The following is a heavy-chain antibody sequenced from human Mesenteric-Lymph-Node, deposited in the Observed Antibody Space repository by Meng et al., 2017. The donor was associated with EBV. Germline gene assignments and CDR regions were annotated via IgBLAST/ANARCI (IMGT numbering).Heavy chain of an antibody. CDR3: ARDWSSVIMNKGNY. J-gene: IGHJ4*02. D-gene: IGHD3-16*01. V-gene: IGHV7-4-1*02. CDR2: IDTNTGSP. CDR1: GYTFTDYA. Sequence: QVHLVQSVSELKKPGAAVRVSCKASGYTFTDYAMNWVRQAPGQGLEWMGWIDTNTGSPTYAQGFTGRFVFSLDTSVSTAYLQITSLKADDSAVYYCARDWSSVIMNKGNYWGQGTLVTVSS.